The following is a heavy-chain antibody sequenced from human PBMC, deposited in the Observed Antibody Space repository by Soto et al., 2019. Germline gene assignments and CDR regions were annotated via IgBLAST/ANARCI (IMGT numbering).Heavy chain of an antibody. Sequence: SLKVSCQASGVTFSNSCISCVRQSPLQFLEWMGGIIPIFDTTTYAQKLQGRITIIADESTNTVYMELSNLRSADTGVYYCARAPILVSVTLHENYFDSWGQGTLVTVSS. V-gene: IGHV1-69*13. CDR1: GVTFSNSC. J-gene: IGHJ4*02. CDR2: IIPIFDTT. D-gene: IGHD2-21*02. CDR3: ARAPILVSVTLHENYFDS.